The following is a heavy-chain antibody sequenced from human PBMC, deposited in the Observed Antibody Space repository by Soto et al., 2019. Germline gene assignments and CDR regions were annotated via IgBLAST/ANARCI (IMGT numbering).Heavy chain of an antibody. CDR1: GFTFSSYA. Sequence: EVQLLESGGGLVQPGGSLRLSCAASGFTFSSYAMSWVRQAPGKGLEWVSAISGSGGSTYYADSVKGRFTISRDNSKNTLYLQMNSLRAEDTAVYYCVQSCSGGSCYNPRRGGLDVWGRGTTVTVSS. J-gene: IGHJ6*02. D-gene: IGHD2-15*01. V-gene: IGHV3-23*01. CDR2: ISGSGGST. CDR3: VQSCSGGSCYNPRRGGLDV.